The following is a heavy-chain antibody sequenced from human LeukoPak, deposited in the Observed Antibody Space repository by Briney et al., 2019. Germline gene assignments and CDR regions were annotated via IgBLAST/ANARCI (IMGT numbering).Heavy chain of an antibody. CDR1: GGSIDNY. CDR3: ARDLELGY. Sequence: SETLSLTCTVSGGSIDNYRSWVRQPPGEGLEWIGHILYSGTTSYTPSLKSRVSISLDTSRRQFSLKLTSVTAADTAVYYCARDLELGYWGQGILVTVSS. V-gene: IGHV4-59*01. D-gene: IGHD6-13*01. J-gene: IGHJ4*02. CDR2: ILYSGTT.